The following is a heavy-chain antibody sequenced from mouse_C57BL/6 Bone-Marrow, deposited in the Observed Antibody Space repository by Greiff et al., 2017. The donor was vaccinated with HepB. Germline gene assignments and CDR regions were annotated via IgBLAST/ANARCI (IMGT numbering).Heavy chain of an antibody. Sequence: VKLKQSGAELARPGASVKMSCKASGYTFTSYTMHWVKQRPGQGLEWIGYINPSSGYTKYNQKFKDKATLTADKSSSTAYMQLSSLTSEDSAVYYCARDGYPYYFDYWGQGTTLTVSS. J-gene: IGHJ2*01. CDR2: INPSSGYT. CDR3: ARDGYPYYFDY. D-gene: IGHD2-3*01. CDR1: GYTFTSYT. V-gene: IGHV1-4*01.